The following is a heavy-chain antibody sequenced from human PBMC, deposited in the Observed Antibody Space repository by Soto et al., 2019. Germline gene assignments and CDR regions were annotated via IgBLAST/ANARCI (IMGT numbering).Heavy chain of an antibody. CDR1: GFTFSGLY. CDR3: ARDRGAVTGDYFDY. CDR2: IDSSGVKK. D-gene: IGHD6-19*01. V-gene: IGHV3-11*01. J-gene: IGHJ4*02. Sequence: QVQLTESGGGLVKPGGPLRLSCAASGFTFSGLYMSWIRQAPGKGLEWVSCIDSSGVKKYYAESVRGRFTISRDNAKNSLYLQMNSLRAEDTAVYYCARDRGAVTGDYFDYWGQGTLVTVSS.